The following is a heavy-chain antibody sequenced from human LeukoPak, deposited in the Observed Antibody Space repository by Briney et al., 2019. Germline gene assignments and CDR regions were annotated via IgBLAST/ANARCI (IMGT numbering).Heavy chain of an antibody. V-gene: IGHV3-23*01. Sequence: ETLSLTCTVSDGSINGYYWSWIRQSPGKGLEWVSAISGSGGSTYYADSVKGRFTISRDNSKNTLYLQMNSLRAEDTAVYYCAKDLGSYPRNDAFDIWGQGTMVTVSS. CDR1: DGSINGYY. CDR3: AKDLGSYPRNDAFDI. J-gene: IGHJ3*02. D-gene: IGHD1-26*01. CDR2: ISGSGGST.